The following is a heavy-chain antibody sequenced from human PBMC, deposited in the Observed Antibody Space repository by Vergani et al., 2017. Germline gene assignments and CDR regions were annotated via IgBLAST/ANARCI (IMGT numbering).Heavy chain of an antibody. D-gene: IGHD3-9*01. V-gene: IGHV1-46*03. CDR3: ARGDYGILTGYRY. J-gene: IGHJ4*02. CDR2: INPSGGHT. Sequence: QVQVVQSGAEVKKSGASVKVSCKTSGYTFSNYYMHWVRQAPGQGLEWMGIINPSGGHTNYAQKFQGRVTMTRCTSTSTVYMELSSLRSEDTAIYYCARGDYGILTGYRYCGQGTLVTVSA. CDR1: GYTFSNYY.